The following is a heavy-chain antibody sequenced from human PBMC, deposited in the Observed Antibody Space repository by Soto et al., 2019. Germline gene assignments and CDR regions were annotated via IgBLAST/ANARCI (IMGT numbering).Heavy chain of an antibody. CDR2: ISAYNGNT. CDR1: GYNFISHS. D-gene: IGHD6-19*01. V-gene: IGHV1-18*01. CDR3: ARIALSSGWQSQVYYYYGMDV. Sequence: ASVNVSCKSSGYNFISHSITWVRQSPGQGLEWMGRISAYNGNTNHAQKFQGRLTMTTDTSTSTAYMELRSLRSDDTAVYYCARIALSSGWQSQVYYYYGMDVWGQGTTVTVSS. J-gene: IGHJ6*02.